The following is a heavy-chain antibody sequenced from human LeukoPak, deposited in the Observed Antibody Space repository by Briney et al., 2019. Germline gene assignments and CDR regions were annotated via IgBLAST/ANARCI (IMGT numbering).Heavy chain of an antibody. CDR3: ARGDSSSWFVYYYYGMDV. CDR1: GYTFTSYD. D-gene: IGHD6-13*01. V-gene: IGHV1-8*01. CDR2: MSPNSGNT. Sequence: ASVKVSCKASGYTFTSYDINWVRQATGQGLEWMGWMSPNSGNTGYAQKFQGRVTMTRNTSISTAYMELSSLRSEDTAVYYCARGDSSSWFVYYYYGMDVWGQGTTVTVSS. J-gene: IGHJ6*02.